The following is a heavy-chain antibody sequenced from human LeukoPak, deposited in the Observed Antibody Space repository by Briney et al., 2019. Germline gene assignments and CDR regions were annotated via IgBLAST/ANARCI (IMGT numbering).Heavy chain of an antibody. D-gene: IGHD3-22*01. V-gene: IGHV3-23*01. CDR2: ISGSGGST. J-gene: IGHJ1*01. CDR3: ALHYDSYGNTCHLQD. CDR1: GFTSRTYA. Sequence: PGGSLTPSCAGSGFTSRTYAAGCVRQAPGKGPEWVSLISGSGGSTYYADSVKGRFTISRDTSKNTLYLQMNSLRAEDTAVYYCALHYDSYGNTCHLQDWGQVTLVTVSS.